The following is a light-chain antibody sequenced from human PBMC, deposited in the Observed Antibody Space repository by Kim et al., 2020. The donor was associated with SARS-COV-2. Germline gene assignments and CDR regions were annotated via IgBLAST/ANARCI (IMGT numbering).Light chain of an antibody. CDR1: QSISSY. CDR3: QQSYSTPQLT. CDR2: AAS. V-gene: IGKV1-39*01. Sequence: SVGDRVTITCRASQSISSYLNWYQQKPGKAPKLLIYAASSLQSGVPSRFSGSGSGTDFTLAISSLQPEDFATYYCQQSYSTPQLTFGGGTKVDIK. J-gene: IGKJ4*01.